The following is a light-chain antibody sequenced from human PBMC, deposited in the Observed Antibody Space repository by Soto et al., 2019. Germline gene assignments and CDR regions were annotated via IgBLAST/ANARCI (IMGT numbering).Light chain of an antibody. CDR1: QSVSSSY. CDR2: GAS. V-gene: IGKV3-20*01. J-gene: IGKJ1*01. CDR3: QQYGSSGT. Sequence: EIVLTQSPGTLSLSPGERATLSCRASQSVSSSYLAWYQQKPGQAPRLLIYGASNRATGIPDRFSSSGSGTYFTLTISRLEPEDFAVYYCQQYGSSGTFGQGTKVDIK.